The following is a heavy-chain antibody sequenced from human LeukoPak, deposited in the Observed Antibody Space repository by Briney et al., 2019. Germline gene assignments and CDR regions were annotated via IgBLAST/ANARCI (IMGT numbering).Heavy chain of an antibody. CDR2: INHSGST. CDR1: GGSFSGYY. V-gene: IGHV4-34*01. Sequence: SETLSLTCAVYGGSFSGYYWSWIRQPPGKGLERIGEINHSGSTNYNPSLKSRVTISVDTSKNQFSLKLSSVTAADTAVYYCARGAGISTGEFDYWGQGTLVTVSS. D-gene: IGHD7-27*01. CDR3: ARGAGISTGEFDY. J-gene: IGHJ4*02.